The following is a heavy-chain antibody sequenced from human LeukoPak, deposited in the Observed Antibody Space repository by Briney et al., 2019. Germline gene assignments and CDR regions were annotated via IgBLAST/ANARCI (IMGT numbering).Heavy chain of an antibody. CDR1: GYTFTSYG. CDR2: ISAYNGNT. V-gene: IGHV1-18*01. D-gene: IGHD3-10*01. Sequence: ASVKVSCKASGYTFTSYGISWVRQAPGQGLEWMGWISAYNGNTNYAQKLQGRVTMTTDTSTSTAYMELRSLRSDDTAVYYCARGDYYGSGTYYKKTVDYWGQGTLVTVSS. CDR3: ARGDYYGSGTYYKKTVDY. J-gene: IGHJ4*02.